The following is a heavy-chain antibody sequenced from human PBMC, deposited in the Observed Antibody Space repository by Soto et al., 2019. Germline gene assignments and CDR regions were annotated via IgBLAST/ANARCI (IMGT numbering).Heavy chain of an antibody. D-gene: IGHD6-6*01. V-gene: IGHV1-69*01. Sequence: QVQLVQSGAEVKKPGSSVKVSCKASGGTFSSYAISWVRQAPGQGLEWMGGIIPIFGTANYAQKFQGRVTITADESTSTAYMELSRLRSEDTAVYYCAVPDNYSCSRGASGFDPWGQGTLVTVSS. CDR2: IIPIFGTA. CDR1: GGTFSSYA. J-gene: IGHJ5*02. CDR3: AVPDNYSCSRGASGFDP.